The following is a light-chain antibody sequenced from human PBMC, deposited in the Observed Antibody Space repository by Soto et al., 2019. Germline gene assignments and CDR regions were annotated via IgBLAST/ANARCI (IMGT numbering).Light chain of an antibody. CDR1: SGSIASNY. CDR2: EDN. Sequence: FMLTQPHSVSESPGKTVTISCTRSSGSIASNYVQWYQQRPGSAPTTVIYEDNQRPSGVPDRFSGSIDSSSNSASLTISGLKNEDEADYYCQSYDSNNHVVFGGGTKLTVL. V-gene: IGLV6-57*04. J-gene: IGLJ2*01. CDR3: QSYDSNNHVV.